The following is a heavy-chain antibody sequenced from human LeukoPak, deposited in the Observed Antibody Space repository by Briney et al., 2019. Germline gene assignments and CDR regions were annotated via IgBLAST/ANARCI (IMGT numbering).Heavy chain of an antibody. CDR3: ADRYSGSYYSYYFDY. Sequence: GASVKVSCKASGYTFTSYGISWVRQAPGQGLEWMGWISAYNGNTNYAQKLQGRVTMTTDTSTSTAYMELRSLRSDDTAVYYCADRYSGSYYSYYFDYWGQGTLVTVSS. D-gene: IGHD1-26*01. CDR1: GYTFTSYG. CDR2: ISAYNGNT. V-gene: IGHV1-18*01. J-gene: IGHJ4*02.